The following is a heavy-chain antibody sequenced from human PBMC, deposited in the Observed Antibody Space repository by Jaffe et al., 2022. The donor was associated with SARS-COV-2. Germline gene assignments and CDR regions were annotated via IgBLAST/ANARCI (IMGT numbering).Heavy chain of an antibody. Sequence: QVQLVQSGAEVKKPGASVKVSCKASGYTFTSYGISWVRQAPGQGLEWMGWISAYNGNTNYAQKLQGRVTMTTDTSTSTAYMELRSLRSDDTAVYYCARERWARDPGPDYGMDVWGQGTTVTVSS. CDR1: GYTFTSYG. D-gene: IGHD1-26*01. V-gene: IGHV1-18*01. CDR3: ARERWARDPGPDYGMDV. J-gene: IGHJ6*02. CDR2: ISAYNGNT.